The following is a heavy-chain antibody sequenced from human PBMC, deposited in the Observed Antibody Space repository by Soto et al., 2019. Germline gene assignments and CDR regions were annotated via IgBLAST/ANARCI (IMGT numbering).Heavy chain of an antibody. CDR3: ARRDDSPTAEYFQH. CDR2: IYPGDSDT. CDR1: GYTFTTYW. V-gene: IGHV5-51*01. Sequence: ESLKISCKASGYTFTTYWIGWVRQMPGKGLEWMGIIYPGDSDTRYSPSFQGQVTISADKSTSTAYLQWSSLKASDTAMYYCARRDDSPTAEYFQHWGQGTLVTVSS. D-gene: IGHD2-21*01. J-gene: IGHJ1*01.